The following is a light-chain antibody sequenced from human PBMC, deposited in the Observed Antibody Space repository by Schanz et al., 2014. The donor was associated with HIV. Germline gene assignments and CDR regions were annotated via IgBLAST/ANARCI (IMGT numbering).Light chain of an antibody. V-gene: IGLV1-51*01. Sequence: QSVLTQPPSVSAAPGQKVIISCSGDYSNIGNNYVSWYQQFPGTAPRLLIYLNNRRPSGIPDRFSGSKSGTSATLVIIGLQTGDEADYYCGTWDSTLSAVVFGGGTKLTV. CDR3: GTWDSTLSAVV. CDR2: LNN. J-gene: IGLJ2*01. CDR1: YSNIGNNY.